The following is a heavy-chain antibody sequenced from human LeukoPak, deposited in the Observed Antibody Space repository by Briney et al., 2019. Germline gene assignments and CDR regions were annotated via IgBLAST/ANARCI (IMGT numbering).Heavy chain of an antibody. CDR1: GYTFTGYY. CDR3: ATDLLEWLDPPGY. CDR2: INPNSGGT. D-gene: IGHD3-3*01. J-gene: IGHJ4*02. V-gene: IGHV1-2*04. Sequence: ASVKVSCKASGYTFTGYYMHWVRQAPGQGLEWMGWINPNSGGTNYAQKFQGWVTMTRDTSISTAYMELSRLRSEDTAVYYCATDLLEWLDPPGYWGQGTLVTVSS.